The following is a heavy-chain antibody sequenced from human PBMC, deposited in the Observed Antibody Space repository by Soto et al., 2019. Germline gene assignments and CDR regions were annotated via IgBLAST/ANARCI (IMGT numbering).Heavy chain of an antibody. J-gene: IGHJ4*02. CDR3: ARGENVGSGGIDY. CDR1: GDSISPYY. V-gene: IGHV4-59*12. CDR2: IYYSGST. D-gene: IGHD3-10*01. Sequence: SETLSLTCIVSGDSISPYYWTWIRQPPGKGLEWIGHIYYSGSTYYNPSLKSRVTISVDTSKNQFSLKLSSVTAADTAVYYCARGENVGSGGIDYWGQGTLVTVSS.